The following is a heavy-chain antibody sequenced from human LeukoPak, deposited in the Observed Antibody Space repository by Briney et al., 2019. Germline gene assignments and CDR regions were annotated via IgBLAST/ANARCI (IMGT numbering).Heavy chain of an antibody. V-gene: IGHV1-8*02. CDR3: ARARKDYYYGMDV. CDR1: GYTFTGYY. J-gene: IGHJ6*02. CDR2: INPNSGNT. Sequence: ASVKVSCKASGYTFTGYYMHWVRQAPGQGLEWMGWINPNSGNTGYAQKFQGRVTMTRNTSISTAYMELSSLRSEDTAVYYCARARKDYYYGMDVWGQGTTVTVSS.